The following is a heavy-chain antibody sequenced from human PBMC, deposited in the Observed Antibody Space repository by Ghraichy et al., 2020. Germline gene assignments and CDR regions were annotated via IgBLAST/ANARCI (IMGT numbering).Heavy chain of an antibody. CDR1: GGSFGGYY. Sequence: SETQSLTCTVYGGSFGGYYWNWIRQPPGKGLEWIGQINLSEKSDYNPSLKSRVTISVDTSKNQFSLKLSSVTAADTAVYYCARGAPGIAVAPVYWGQGTLVTVSS. CDR2: INLSEKS. J-gene: IGHJ4*02. V-gene: IGHV4-34*01. D-gene: IGHD6-19*01. CDR3: ARGAPGIAVAPVY.